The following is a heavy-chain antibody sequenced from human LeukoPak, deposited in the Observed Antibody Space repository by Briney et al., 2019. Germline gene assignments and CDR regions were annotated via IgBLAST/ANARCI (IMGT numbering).Heavy chain of an antibody. CDR3: ARGCDCGTYFFDY. CDR2: INPRGGST. D-gene: IGHD2-21*02. Sequence: ASVKVSCKASGYTFTGYYMHWVRQAPGQGLEWMGIINPRGGSTSNAQKFQGRLTMTRDTSTSTVYMELSSLRSEDTAVYYCARGCDCGTYFFDYWGQGTLVTVSS. V-gene: IGHV1-46*01. J-gene: IGHJ4*02. CDR1: GYTFTGYY.